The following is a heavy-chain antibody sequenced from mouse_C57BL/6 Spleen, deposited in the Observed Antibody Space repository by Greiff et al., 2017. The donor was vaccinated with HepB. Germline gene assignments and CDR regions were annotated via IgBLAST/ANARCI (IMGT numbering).Heavy chain of an antibody. D-gene: IGHD3-3*01. Sequence: VKLQQPGAELVRPGSSVKLSCKASGYTFTSYWMHWVKQRPIQGLEWIGNIDPSDSETHYNQKFKDKATLTVDKSSSTAYMQLSSLTSEDSAVYYCAREGPLDYWGQGTTLTVSS. CDR1: GYTFTSYW. V-gene: IGHV1-52*01. J-gene: IGHJ2*01. CDR3: AREGPLDY. CDR2: IDPSDSET.